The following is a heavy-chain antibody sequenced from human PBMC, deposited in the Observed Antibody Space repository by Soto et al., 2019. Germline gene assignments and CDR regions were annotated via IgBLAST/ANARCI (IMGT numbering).Heavy chain of an antibody. J-gene: IGHJ6*02. V-gene: IGHV5-10-1*01. D-gene: IGHD6-6*01. Sequence: GESMITCCTGSENSITSYLNSWVRAPPERGLGLGGRIDTSDSYTNYSTSFQSHVTTSDDKSISTYYLQWSSLKASDTAMYYCAVSSSSGFLVVYYYYGMDVWGQGTTVTVSS. CDR3: AVSSSSGFLVVYYYYGMDV. CDR2: IDTSDSYT. CDR1: ENSITSYL.